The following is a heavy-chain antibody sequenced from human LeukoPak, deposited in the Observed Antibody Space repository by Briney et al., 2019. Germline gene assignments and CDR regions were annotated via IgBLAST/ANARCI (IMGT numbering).Heavy chain of an antibody. Sequence: HPGGSLRLSCAASGFTFSDYWMHWVRQAPGKGLVWVSRINSDGTRADYADSVKGRFTISRDNAKNTLYLQMNSLRAEDTAVYYCARGGNYPFDYWGQGTLVTVSS. D-gene: IGHD1-7*01. V-gene: IGHV3-74*01. CDR2: INSDGTRA. CDR3: ARGGNYPFDY. J-gene: IGHJ4*02. CDR1: GFTFSDYW.